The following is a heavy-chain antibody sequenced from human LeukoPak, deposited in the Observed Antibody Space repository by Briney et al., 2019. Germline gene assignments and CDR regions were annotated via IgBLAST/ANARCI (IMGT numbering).Heavy chain of an antibody. D-gene: IGHD3-3*01. CDR2: ISSSGSYI. CDR1: GFTFSSYS. CDR3: ATQGLEVLRFLEWLTTPAGY. V-gene: IGHV3-21*01. J-gene: IGHJ4*02. Sequence: GGSLRLSCAASGFTFSSYSMNWVRQAPGKGLEWVLSISSSGSYIYYADSVKGRFTISRDNAKNSLYLQMNSLRAEDTAVYYCATQGLEVLRFLEWLTTPAGYWGQGTLVTVSS.